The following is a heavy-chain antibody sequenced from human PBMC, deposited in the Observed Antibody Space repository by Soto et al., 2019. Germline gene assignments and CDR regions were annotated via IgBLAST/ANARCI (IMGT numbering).Heavy chain of an antibody. CDR1: GYTFTTYE. CDR3: ARVGGQLFGDHGMDV. V-gene: IGHV1-8*01. CDR2: MSPSSGNT. J-gene: IGHJ6*02. D-gene: IGHD3-10*01. Sequence: QVQLVQSGAEVKKPGASVKVSCKASGYTFTTYEINWVRQVPGQRLEWMGWMSPSSGNTGYVDQFRGRVTMTSHTSMTTAYMELSSLRSEDTAVYYCARVGGQLFGDHGMDVWGQGTTVTVSS.